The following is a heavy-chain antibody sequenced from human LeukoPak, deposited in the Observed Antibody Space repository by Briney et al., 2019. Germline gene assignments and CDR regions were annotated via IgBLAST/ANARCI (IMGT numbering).Heavy chain of an antibody. J-gene: IGHJ4*02. CDR3: AIGYDSSGIDY. V-gene: IGHV4-61*01. CDR1: GGSFSSGSYY. Sequence: SETLSLTCTVSGGSFSSGSYYWSWIRQPPGTGLEWIGYIYYSGSTNYNPSLKSRVTISVDTSKNQFSLKLSSVTAADTAVYYCAIGYDSSGIDYWGQGTLVTVSS. CDR2: IYYSGST. D-gene: IGHD3-22*01.